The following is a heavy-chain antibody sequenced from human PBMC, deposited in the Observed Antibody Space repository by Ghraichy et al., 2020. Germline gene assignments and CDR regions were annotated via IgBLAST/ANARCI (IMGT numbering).Heavy chain of an antibody. D-gene: IGHD2-2*02. J-gene: IGHJ5*02. V-gene: IGHV3-23*01. CDR3: AKGHGELLYRVYNWFDP. CDR2: ISGSGGST. CDR1: GFTFSSYA. Sequence: GGSLRLSCAASGFTFSSYAMSWVRQAPGKGLEWVSAISGSGGSTYYADSVKGRFTISRDNSKNTLYLQMNSLRAEDTAVYYCAKGHGELLYRVYNWFDPWGQGTLVTVSS.